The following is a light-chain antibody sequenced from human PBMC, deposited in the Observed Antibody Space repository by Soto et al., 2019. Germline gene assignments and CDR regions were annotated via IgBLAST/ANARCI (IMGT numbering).Light chain of an antibody. CDR3: QQRSNWPLT. V-gene: IGKV3-11*01. CDR1: QPISTY. CDR2: DVS. Sequence: EIVLTQSPATLALSPGERATLSCRASQPISTYLAWYQQKPGQAPRLLLYDVSNRATGIPARFSGSGSGTDFTLIISGLQPEDHAVYYCQQRSNWPLTFGGGTKVEIK. J-gene: IGKJ4*01.